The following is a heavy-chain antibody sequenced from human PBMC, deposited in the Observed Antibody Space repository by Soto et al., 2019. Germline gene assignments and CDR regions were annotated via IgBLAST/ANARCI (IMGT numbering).Heavy chain of an antibody. D-gene: IGHD5-18*01. CDR1: GFTFSSYS. V-gene: IGHV3-21*01. Sequence: PEGSLRLSSAASGFTFSSYSMNGVRQAPGKGLEWVSSISSSSSYIYYADSVKGRFTISRDNAKNSLYLQMNSLRAEDTAVYYCARDQPGYSYGYGLGYWGQGT. CDR2: ISSSSSYI. CDR3: ARDQPGYSYGYGLGY. J-gene: IGHJ4*02.